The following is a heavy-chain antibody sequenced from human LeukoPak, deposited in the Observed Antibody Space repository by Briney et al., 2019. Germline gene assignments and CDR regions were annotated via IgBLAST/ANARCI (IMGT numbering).Heavy chain of an antibody. CDR1: GYTFSSYA. D-gene: IGHD5-24*01. CDR2: ITTVNGNT. CDR3: AKVDGDNNFDY. V-gene: IGHV1-3*04. Sequence: ASVKVSCKASGYTFSSYAIHWVRQAPGQRLEWMGWITTVNGNTKYSQTFQGRVVITRDTSASTAFVELSGLRSGDSAVYYCAKVDGDNNFDYWGQGTLVTVSS. J-gene: IGHJ4*02.